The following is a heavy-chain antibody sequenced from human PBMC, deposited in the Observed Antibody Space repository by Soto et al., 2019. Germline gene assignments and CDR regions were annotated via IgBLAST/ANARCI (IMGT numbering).Heavy chain of an antibody. V-gene: IGHV3-48*02. Sequence: EVQLMESGGGLVQPGGSLRLSCAASGFIFSSYSMNWVRQAPGKGLEWVSYISYTSTTMYYADSVRGRFTISRDSAKNSLYLEMNSLRHEDAAVYYCARAGASSAWTLYYWGRGTLVTLSS. CDR2: ISYTSTTM. CDR1: GFIFSSYS. J-gene: IGHJ4*02. CDR3: ARAGASSAWTLYY. D-gene: IGHD6-19*01.